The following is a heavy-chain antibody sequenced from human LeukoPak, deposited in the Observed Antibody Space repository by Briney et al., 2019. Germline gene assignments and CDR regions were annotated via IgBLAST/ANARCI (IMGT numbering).Heavy chain of an antibody. J-gene: IGHJ4*02. Sequence: PSETLSLTCTVSGGSVTSGSYYWSWIRQPPGKGLEWIGYIYYSGSTNYNPSLKSRVTISVDTSKNQFSLKLSSVTAADTAVYYCARHFDFWSGYGYYFDYWGQGTLVTVSS. CDR3: ARHFDFWSGYGYYFDY. CDR1: GGSVTSGSYY. CDR2: IYYSGST. D-gene: IGHD3-3*01. V-gene: IGHV4-61*01.